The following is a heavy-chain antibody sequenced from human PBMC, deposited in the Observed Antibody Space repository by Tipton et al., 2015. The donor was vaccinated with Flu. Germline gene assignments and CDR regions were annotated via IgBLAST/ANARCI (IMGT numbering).Heavy chain of an antibody. D-gene: IGHD5-18*01. V-gene: IGHV4-39*07. CDR3: ARDRVGYSYGDDAFDI. Sequence: TLSLTCTVSGGSISSSSYYWGWIRQPPGKGLEWIGRIYTSGSTNYNPSLKSRVTMSVDTSKNQFSLKLSSVTAADTAVYYCARDRVGYSYGDDAFDIWGQGTMVTVSS. CDR2: IYTSGST. J-gene: IGHJ3*02. CDR1: GGSISSSSYY.